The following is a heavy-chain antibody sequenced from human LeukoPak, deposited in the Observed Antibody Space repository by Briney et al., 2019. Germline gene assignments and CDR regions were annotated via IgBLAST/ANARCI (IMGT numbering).Heavy chain of an antibody. CDR3: ARFPSGSPFYFDY. J-gene: IGHJ4*02. CDR1: GFTFSDYY. V-gene: IGHV3-11*04. D-gene: IGHD1-26*01. CDR2: ISSSGSTI. Sequence: GGSLRLSCAASGFTFSDYYMSWIRQAPGKGLEWVSYISSSGSTIYYADPVKGRFTISRDNAKNSLYLQMNSLRAEDTAVYYCARFPSGSPFYFDYWGQGTLVTVSS.